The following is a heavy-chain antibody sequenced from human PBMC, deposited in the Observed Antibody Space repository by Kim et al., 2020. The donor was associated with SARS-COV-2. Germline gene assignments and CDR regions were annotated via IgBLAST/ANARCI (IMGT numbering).Heavy chain of an antibody. V-gene: IGHV4-4*02. CDR2: IYHSGST. CDR3: ASGGGWLVFDY. J-gene: IGHJ4*02. CDR1: GGSISSSDW. Sequence: SETLSLTCAVSGGSISSSDWWSWVRQPPGKGLEWIGEIYHSGSTNYNPSLKSRVTISVDTSKNQFSLKLSSVTAADTAVYYCASGGGWLVFDYWGQGTLVTVSS. D-gene: IGHD6-19*01.